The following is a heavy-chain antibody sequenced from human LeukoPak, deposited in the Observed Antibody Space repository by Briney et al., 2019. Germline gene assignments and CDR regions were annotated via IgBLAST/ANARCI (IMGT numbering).Heavy chain of an antibody. J-gene: IGHJ6*03. D-gene: IGHD3-10*01. CDR2: INPSGGSI. CDR1: GYTFTSYY. CDR3: ARDPYGPRTGYYYYMDV. V-gene: IGHV1-46*01. Sequence: VASVKVSCKASGYTFTSYYMHWVRQAPGQGLEWMGMINPSGGSISYAQKFQGRVTMTRDTSTSTAYMELSSLRSEDTAVYYCARDPYGPRTGYYYYMDVWGKGTTVTVSS.